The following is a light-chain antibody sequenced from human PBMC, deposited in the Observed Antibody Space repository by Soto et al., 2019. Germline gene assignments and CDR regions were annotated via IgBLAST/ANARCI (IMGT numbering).Light chain of an antibody. CDR1: QSVSSY. Sequence: IVLTQYPATLSLFSGDRATLSCRASQSVSSYLAWGHQKPGQAPRLLIYDASNGATGIPDRFSGIGSGTGFTLTVSRLEEEDCAVYDGQQSSSSPITFRQGTRLEIK. CDR2: DAS. J-gene: IGKJ5*01. CDR3: QQSSSSPIT. V-gene: IGKV3-11*01.